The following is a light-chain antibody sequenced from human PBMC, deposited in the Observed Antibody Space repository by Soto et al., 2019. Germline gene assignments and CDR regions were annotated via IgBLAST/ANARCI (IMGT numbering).Light chain of an antibody. J-gene: IGKJ1*01. CDR3: QQYESSPWT. CDR2: GAS. Sequence: EIVLTQSPGTQSLSPGERATLSCRASQSVSSNYLGWYQQKPGQAPRLLIYGASSRATGIPDRFSGSGSGTDFILTITRLEPEDFAVYYCQQYESSPWTFGQGTKVDIK. V-gene: IGKV3-20*01. CDR1: QSVSSNY.